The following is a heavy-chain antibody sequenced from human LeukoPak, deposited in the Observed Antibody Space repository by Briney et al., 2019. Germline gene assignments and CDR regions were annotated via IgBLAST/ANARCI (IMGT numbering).Heavy chain of an antibody. J-gene: IGHJ4*02. CDR2: IYTSGST. CDR1: GGSISSYY. Sequence: PSETLSLTCTVSGGSISSYYWSWIRQPAGKGLEWIGRIYTSGSTNYNPSLKSRVTMSVDTSKNQFSLKLSSVTAADTAVYYCARERATGDYVLSFDYWDQGTLVTVSS. D-gene: IGHD4-17*01. V-gene: IGHV4-4*07. CDR3: ARERATGDYVLSFDY.